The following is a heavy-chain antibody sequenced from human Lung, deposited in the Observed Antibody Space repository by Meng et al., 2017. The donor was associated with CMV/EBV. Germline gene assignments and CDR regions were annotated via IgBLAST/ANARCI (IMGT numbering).Heavy chain of an antibody. CDR2: SSGSGGST. D-gene: IGHD2-2*01. V-gene: IGHV3-23*01. CDR1: ESTFSSDA. J-gene: IGHJ4*02. CDR3: AKDKYGGYCSSTSCYVIFDY. Sequence: ASAESTFSSDAMSWVRQAPGKGLEWVSASSGSGGSTYYADSVKGRFTISSDNSKNTLYLQMNSLRAEDTAVYYCAKDKYGGYCSSTSCYVIFDYWXQGTXVTVSS.